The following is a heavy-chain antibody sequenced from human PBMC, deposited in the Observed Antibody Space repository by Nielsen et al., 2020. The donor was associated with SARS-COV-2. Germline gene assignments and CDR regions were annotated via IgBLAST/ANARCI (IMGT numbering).Heavy chain of an antibody. D-gene: IGHD1-26*01. V-gene: IGHV3-49*04. CDR1: GFTFSSYS. CDR3: TREWEHFFNYYYYGMDV. J-gene: IGHJ6*02. CDR2: IRSKTYGETT. Sequence: GESLKISCAASGFTFSSYSMNWVRQAPGKGLEWLGVIRSKTYGETTEYAASVKGRFTISRDDSKGIAYLQMNSLKTEDTGVYYCTREWEHFFNYYYYGMDVWGQGTTVTVSS.